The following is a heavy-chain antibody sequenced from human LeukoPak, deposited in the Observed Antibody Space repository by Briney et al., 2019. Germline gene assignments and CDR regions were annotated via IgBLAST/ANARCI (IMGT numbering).Heavy chain of an antibody. Sequence: SETLSLTCTVSSRSISSYYWSWIRQPAGKGLEWIGCIYTSGSTNYNPSLKSRVTISVDKSKNQFSLKLSSVTAGEPAVYYCAIHLEYSSGWSDAFDIWGQGTMVTVSS. D-gene: IGHD6-19*01. J-gene: IGHJ3*02. CDR1: SRSISSYY. CDR2: IYTSGST. CDR3: AIHLEYSSGWSDAFDI. V-gene: IGHV4-4*07.